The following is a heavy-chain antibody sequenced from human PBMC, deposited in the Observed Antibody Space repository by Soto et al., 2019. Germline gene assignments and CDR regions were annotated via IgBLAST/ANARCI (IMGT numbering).Heavy chain of an antibody. Sequence: EVQLLESGGGLVQPGGSLRLSCAASGFTFSSYAMSWDRQAPGKGLEWVSAISGSGGSTYYADSVKGRFTISRDNSKNTLYLQMNSLRAEDTAVYYCAKDYIVLMVYAIPGPDAFDIWGQGTMVTVSS. D-gene: IGHD2-8*01. V-gene: IGHV3-23*01. J-gene: IGHJ3*02. CDR2: ISGSGGST. CDR3: AKDYIVLMVYAIPGPDAFDI. CDR1: GFTFSSYA.